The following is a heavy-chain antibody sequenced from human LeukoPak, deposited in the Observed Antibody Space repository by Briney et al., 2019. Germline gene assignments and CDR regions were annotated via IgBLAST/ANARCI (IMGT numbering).Heavy chain of an antibody. V-gene: IGHV3-53*05. CDR3: AHSYEIDSSGYHRPPAF. J-gene: IGHJ4*02. CDR1: GFIVSANY. CDR2: FYSGGHTFHRDGTT. D-gene: IGHD3-22*01. Sequence: EGSLRLSCAASGFIVSANYMSWVRQAPGKGLEWVSVFYSGGHTFHRDGTTYYADSVKGRFTISGDKSANTVYLQMNRLRLDDTAVYYCAHSYEIDSSGYHRPPAFWGQGTLVTVSS.